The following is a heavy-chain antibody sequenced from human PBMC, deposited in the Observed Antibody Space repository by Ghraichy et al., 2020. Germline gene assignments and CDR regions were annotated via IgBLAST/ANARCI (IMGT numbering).Heavy chain of an antibody. CDR2: IKPDGSDK. CDR3: ARDHDGRDY. J-gene: IGHJ4*02. V-gene: IGHV3-7*04. D-gene: IGHD5-24*01. Sequence: GGSLRLSCAASGFTFSIYWMSWVRQAPGKGLEWVANIKPDGSDKFYAESVKGRFTISRDNAKNSLYLQMNSLRVEDTAVYYCARDHDGRDYWGQGTLVTVSS. CDR1: GFTFSIYW.